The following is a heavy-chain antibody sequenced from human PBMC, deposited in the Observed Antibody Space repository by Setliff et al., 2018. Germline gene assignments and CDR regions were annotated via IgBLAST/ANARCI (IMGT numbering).Heavy chain of an antibody. CDR1: GGTFTNYA. Sequence: VKVSCKASGGTFTNYAVNWVRQAPGQGLEWMGGIIPILQRTNYAQKFQGRATITADKSTSTAYMELNSLRSEDTAVYYCAKDAGKWLVLPNWFDPWGQGTLVTVSS. D-gene: IGHD6-19*01. CDR2: IIPILQRT. CDR3: AKDAGKWLVLPNWFDP. J-gene: IGHJ5*02. V-gene: IGHV1-69*10.